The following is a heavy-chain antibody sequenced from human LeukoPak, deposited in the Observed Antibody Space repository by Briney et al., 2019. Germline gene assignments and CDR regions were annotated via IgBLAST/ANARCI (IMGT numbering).Heavy chain of an antibody. Sequence: SETLALTCTVSGDSISNYYWNWIRQPPGKGLEWIGYISDSGSTNYNPSLKSRVTISVDTSKNQFSLKLSSVTAADTAVYYCARICSGSLPFDYWGQGTLVTVSS. V-gene: IGHV4-59*12. CDR2: ISDSGST. D-gene: IGHD3-10*02. CDR1: GDSISNYY. J-gene: IGHJ4*02. CDR3: ARICSGSLPFDY.